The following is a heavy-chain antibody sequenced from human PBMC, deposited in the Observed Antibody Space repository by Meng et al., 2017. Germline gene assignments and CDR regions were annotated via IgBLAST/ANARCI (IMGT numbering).Heavy chain of an antibody. Sequence: GSLRLSCSVSGGSISTSIYYWGWVRQPPGKGLEWIGSFLYSGSTYYNPSLKSRVTISVDTSMNQFSLTLSSVTAADTAVYYCARSYGSGSYLSPMVRRNYWGQGTLVTVSS. D-gene: IGHD3-10*01. CDR2: FLYSGST. V-gene: IGHV4-39*07. J-gene: IGHJ4*02. CDR1: GGSISTSIYY. CDR3: ARSYGSGSYLSPMVRRNY.